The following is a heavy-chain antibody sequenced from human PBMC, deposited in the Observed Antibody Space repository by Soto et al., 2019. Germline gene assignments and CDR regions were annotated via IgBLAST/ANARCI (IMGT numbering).Heavy chain of an antibody. CDR3: ARDYDVNTAVDYWYFDL. CDR2: IYPSGRA. J-gene: IGHJ2*01. V-gene: IGHV4-4*07. CDR1: GGSITNHY. Sequence: QVQLQESGPRLVTPSETLTLTCSLSGGSITNHYWGWIRQPPGKGLEFIGRIYPSGRAHYNPSLQSRVTMSVDTSKNQFSLKVNSVTAAHTAISYCARDYDVNTAVDYWYFDLWGRGTLVTVSS. D-gene: IGHD5-18*01.